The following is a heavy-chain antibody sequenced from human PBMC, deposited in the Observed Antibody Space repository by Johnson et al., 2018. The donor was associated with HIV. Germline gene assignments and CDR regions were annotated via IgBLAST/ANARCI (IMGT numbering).Heavy chain of an antibody. CDR3: AKSYYEEERPMGVDAIDI. D-gene: IGHD1-26*01. Sequence: QVQLVESGGGVVQPGRSLRLSCAASGFTFSSYGMHWVRQAPGKGLEWVAVIWYDGSNKYYADSVKGRFTISRDNSKNTLYLQMNSLRAEDTAVYYCAKSYYEEERPMGVDAIDIWGQGTMVTVSS. J-gene: IGHJ3*02. CDR2: IWYDGSNK. V-gene: IGHV3-33*06. CDR1: GFTFSSYG.